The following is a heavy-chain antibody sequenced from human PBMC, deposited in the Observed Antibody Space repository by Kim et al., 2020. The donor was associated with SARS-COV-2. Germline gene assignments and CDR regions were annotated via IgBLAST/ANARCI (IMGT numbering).Heavy chain of an antibody. V-gene: IGHV3-11*05. J-gene: IGHJ4*02. D-gene: IGHD6-19*01. CDR1: GFTFSDYY. Sequence: GGSLRLSCAASGFTFSDYYMSWIRQAPGKGLEWVSYISSSSSYTNYADSVKGRFTISRDNAKNSLYLQMNSLRAEDTAVYYCARAGPRGWYSGDYWGQGTLVTVSS. CDR2: ISSSSSYT. CDR3: ARAGPRGWYSGDY.